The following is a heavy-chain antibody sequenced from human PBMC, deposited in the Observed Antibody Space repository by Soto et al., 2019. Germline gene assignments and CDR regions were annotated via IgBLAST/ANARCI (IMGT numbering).Heavy chain of an antibody. CDR3: ARLRAWFVDF. D-gene: IGHD3-10*01. CDR1: GGSISSYY. CDR2: IYYSVST. Sequence: PSETLSLTCTVSGGSISSYYWSWIRQPPGKGLDWIGYIYYSVSTSYNPSLKSRVTISVDTSKNQFARKLSSVAAADTAVFFCARLRAWFVDFRGQGTLVTVS. J-gene: IGHJ4*02. V-gene: IGHV4-59*08.